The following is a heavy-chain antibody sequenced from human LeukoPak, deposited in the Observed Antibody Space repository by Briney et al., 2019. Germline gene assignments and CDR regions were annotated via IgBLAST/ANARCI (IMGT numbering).Heavy chain of an antibody. CDR2: IYYSGST. CDR1: GGSISSHY. V-gene: IGHV4-59*11. Sequence: PSETLSLTCTVSGGSISSHYWSWIRQPPGKGLEWIGYIYYSGSTNYNPSLKSRVTISIDTSKNQFSLKLSSVTAADTAVYYCAREDPLVAARGLDYWGQGTLVTVSS. J-gene: IGHJ4*02. CDR3: AREDPLVAARGLDY. D-gene: IGHD2-15*01.